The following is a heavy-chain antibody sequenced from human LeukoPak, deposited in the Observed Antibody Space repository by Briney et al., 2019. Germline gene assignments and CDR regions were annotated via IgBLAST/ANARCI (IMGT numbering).Heavy chain of an antibody. CDR3: ARGLVVGRYYYYGMDV. Sequence: KPSETLSLTCTVSGGSISSSSYYWGWIRQPPGEGLEWIGSIYYSGSPYYNPSLKSRVTISVDTSKNQFSLKLSSVTAADTAVYYCARGLVVGRYYYYGMDVWGQGTTVTVSS. CDR1: GGSISSSSYY. CDR2: IYYSGSP. J-gene: IGHJ6*02. V-gene: IGHV4-39*07. D-gene: IGHD6-19*01.